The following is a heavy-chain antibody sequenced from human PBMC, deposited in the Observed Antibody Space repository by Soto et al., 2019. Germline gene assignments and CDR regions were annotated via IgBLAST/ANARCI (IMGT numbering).Heavy chain of an antibody. CDR1: GGTFSTDT. V-gene: IGHV1-69*01. Sequence: QVHLVQSGAEVKKPGSSVKVSCRASGGTFSTDTITWVRQAPGVGLEWMGGVIPIFGTATYAQKFQGRVTITADESTTTAYMELSGLSSEDTAVYYCARRGDQVYLNAFDIWGQGTRVTVSS. J-gene: IGHJ3*02. CDR3: ARRGDQVYLNAFDI. CDR2: VIPIFGTA. D-gene: IGHD1-20*01.